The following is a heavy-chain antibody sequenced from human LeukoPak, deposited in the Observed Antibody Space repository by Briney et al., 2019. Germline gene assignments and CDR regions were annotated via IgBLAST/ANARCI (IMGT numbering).Heavy chain of an antibody. V-gene: IGHV3-30-3*01. CDR2: ISYDGSEK. CDR3: ARNKHDSSGKIFDY. D-gene: IGHD3-22*01. Sequence: PGGSLRLSCAASGFTFSSCAIHWVRQAPGKGLEWVIVISYDGSEKYYSDSVRGRFTISRDNSKNTLYLQMNSLRAEDTAIYYCARNKHDSSGKIFDYWGQGTLVTVSS. J-gene: IGHJ4*02. CDR1: GFTFSSCA.